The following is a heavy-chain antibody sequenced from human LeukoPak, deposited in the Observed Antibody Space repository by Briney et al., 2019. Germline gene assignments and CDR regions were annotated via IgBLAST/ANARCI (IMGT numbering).Heavy chain of an antibody. J-gene: IGHJ4*02. Sequence: ASVKVSCKTSGYTFTTYGIAWVRQAPGQGLEWMGWIAGYNGNTNYAQRFQGRVTMTTDTSTSTAYLELRSLRSDDTAIYYCARGPRSNEYWGQGTLVTVS. CDR1: GYTFTTYG. V-gene: IGHV1-18*01. CDR3: ARGPRSNEY. CDR2: IAGYNGNT.